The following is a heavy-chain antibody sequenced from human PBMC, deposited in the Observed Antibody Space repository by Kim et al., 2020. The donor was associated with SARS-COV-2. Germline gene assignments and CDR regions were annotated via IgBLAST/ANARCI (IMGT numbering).Heavy chain of an antibody. CDR1: GGPISTYY. Sequence: SETLSLTCTVSGGPISTYYWSWVRQPAGKGLEWIGRIYRSGTTNYNPSLKSQVTMSVDTSRNQFSLKLRSVTAADTAVYYCARGETVLEYWGQGTLVTVSS. D-gene: IGHD1-1*01. J-gene: IGHJ4*02. CDR3: ARGETVLEY. V-gene: IGHV4-4*07. CDR2: IYRSGTT.